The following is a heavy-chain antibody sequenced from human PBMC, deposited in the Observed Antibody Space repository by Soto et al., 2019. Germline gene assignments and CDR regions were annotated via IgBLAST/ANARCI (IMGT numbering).Heavy chain of an antibody. D-gene: IGHD5-18*01. CDR2: IIPIFGTA. V-gene: IGHV1-69*13. CDR1: GGTFSSYA. CDR3: ARKGDTAMVYYYYYGMDV. J-gene: IGHJ6*02. Sequence: SVKVSCKASGGTFSSYAISWGRQAPGQGLEWTGGIIPIFGTANYAQKFQGRVTITADESTSTAYMELSSLRSEDTAVYYCARKGDTAMVYYYYYGMDVWGQGTTVTVSS.